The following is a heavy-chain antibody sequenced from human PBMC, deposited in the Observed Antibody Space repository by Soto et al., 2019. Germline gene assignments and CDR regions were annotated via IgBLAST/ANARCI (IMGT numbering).Heavy chain of an antibody. D-gene: IGHD2-15*01. V-gene: IGHV1-69*01. CDR2: IIPIFGTA. CDR3: ARWWERPTNHYYGMDV. CDR1: GGTFSSYA. J-gene: IGHJ6*02. Sequence: QVQLVQSGAEVKKPGSSVKVSCKASGGTFSSYAISWVRQAPGQGLEWMGGIIPIFGTAKYAQKFQGRVTITADESTSTADMKLSSLRSEDTAVYYCARWWERPTNHYYGMDVWGQGTKVTVSS.